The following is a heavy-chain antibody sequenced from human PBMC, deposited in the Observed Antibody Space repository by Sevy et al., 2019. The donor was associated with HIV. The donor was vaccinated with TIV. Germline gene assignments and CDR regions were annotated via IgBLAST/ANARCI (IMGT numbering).Heavy chain of an antibody. Sequence: GGSLRLSCAVFGFTFSDYGMHWVRQAPGKGLEWVAGIWYDGINKYYADSVKGRFTISRDKSKDTLYLQMNSLRDEDTAIYFAARDNLHPVMITRVRGALSYSFDHWGQGTLVTVSS. V-gene: IGHV3-33*01. CDR2: IWYDGINK. CDR3: ARDNLHPVMITRVRGALSYSFDH. CDR1: GFTFSDYG. J-gene: IGHJ4*02. D-gene: IGHD3-10*01.